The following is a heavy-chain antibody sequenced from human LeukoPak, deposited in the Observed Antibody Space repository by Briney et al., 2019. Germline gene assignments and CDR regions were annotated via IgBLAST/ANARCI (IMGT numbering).Heavy chain of an antibody. CDR3: ARDSPPGMGDDAFDI. CDR1: GGSISSGSYY. J-gene: IGHJ3*02. D-gene: IGHD2-21*02. Sequence: PSQTLSLTCTVSGGSISSGSYYWSWIRQPAGKGLEWIGRIYTSGSTNYNPSLKNRVTISVDTSKNQFSLKLSSVTAADTAVYYCARDSPPGMGDDAFDIWGQGTMVTVSS. V-gene: IGHV4-61*02. CDR2: IYTSGST.